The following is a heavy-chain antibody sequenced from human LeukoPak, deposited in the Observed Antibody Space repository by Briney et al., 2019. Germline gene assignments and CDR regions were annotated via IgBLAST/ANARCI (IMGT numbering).Heavy chain of an antibody. J-gene: IGHJ4*02. CDR2: ISYDGSNK. CDR3: ARWGLGYSYGYAVDY. V-gene: IGHV3-30*04. D-gene: IGHD5-18*01. Sequence: GGSLRLSCAASGFTFSSYAMHWVRQAPGKGPEWVGVISYDGSNKYYADSVKGRFTISRDNSKNTLYLQMNSLRAEDTAVYYCARWGLGYSYGYAVDYWGQGTLVTVSS. CDR1: GFTFSSYA.